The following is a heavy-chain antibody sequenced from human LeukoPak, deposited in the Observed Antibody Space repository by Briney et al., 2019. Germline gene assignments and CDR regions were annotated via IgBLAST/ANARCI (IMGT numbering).Heavy chain of an antibody. Sequence: ASVKVSCKASGYTFTGYYMHWVRQAPGQGLEWMGWISPNSGGTDYAQQFQGRVTMTRDTSISTAYMELSRLRSDDTAVYYCARDQRYCSGGSCYPDWFDPWGQGTLVTVSS. J-gene: IGHJ5*02. CDR1: GYTFTGYY. CDR2: ISPNSGGT. CDR3: ARDQRYCSGGSCYPDWFDP. D-gene: IGHD2-15*01. V-gene: IGHV1-2*02.